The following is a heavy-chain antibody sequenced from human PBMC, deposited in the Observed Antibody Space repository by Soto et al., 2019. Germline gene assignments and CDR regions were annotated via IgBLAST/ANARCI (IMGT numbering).Heavy chain of an antibody. CDR3: ARGSYPYDFWSGYQPFDY. D-gene: IGHD3-3*01. Sequence: SETRSLTCTVSGGSFSSGDYYWSWIRQPPGKGLEWIGYIYYSGSTYYNPSLKSRVTISVDTSKNQFSLKLSSVTAADTAVYYCARGSYPYDFWSGYQPFDYWGQGTLVTVSS. J-gene: IGHJ4*02. CDR2: IYYSGST. V-gene: IGHV4-30-4*01. CDR1: GGSFSSGDYY.